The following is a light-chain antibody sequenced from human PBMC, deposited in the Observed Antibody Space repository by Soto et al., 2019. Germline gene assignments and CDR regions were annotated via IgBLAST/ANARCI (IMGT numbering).Light chain of an antibody. CDR3: QQRSNWPIT. V-gene: IGKV3-11*01. J-gene: IGKJ5*01. CDR2: DAS. Sequence: EIVLTQSPGTLSLSPGERATLSCRTSQNINKYLAWYQQKPGQAPRLLIYDASNRATGIPARFSGSGSGTQFTLTISSLEPEDFAVYYCQQRSNWPITFGQGTRLEIK. CDR1: QNINKY.